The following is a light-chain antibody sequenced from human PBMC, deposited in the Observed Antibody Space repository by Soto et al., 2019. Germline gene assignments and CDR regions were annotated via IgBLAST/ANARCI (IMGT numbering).Light chain of an antibody. Sequence: DIQMTQSPSTLSGSVGDRVSINRRASQSISAWLAWYQQKPGKAPRLLIYKASTLEIGVPSRFSGSGSGTEFTLTISSLQPDDVATYYCQQYNDYSWTFGQGTKVDIK. CDR1: QSISAW. CDR2: KAS. CDR3: QQYNDYSWT. J-gene: IGKJ1*01. V-gene: IGKV1-5*03.